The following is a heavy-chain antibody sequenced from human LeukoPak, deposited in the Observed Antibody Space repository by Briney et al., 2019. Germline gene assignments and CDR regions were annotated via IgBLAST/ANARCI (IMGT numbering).Heavy chain of an antibody. Sequence: GGSLRLSCAASGFNFSIYSMNWVRQAPGKGLEWVSSISSTSVYIYYADSVKGRFTISRDNAKNSLYLQMNSLRAEDTALYYCAREKEQWLGLDYWGQGTLVTVSS. CDR1: GFNFSIYS. V-gene: IGHV3-21*04. J-gene: IGHJ4*02. D-gene: IGHD6-19*01. CDR2: ISSTSVYI. CDR3: AREKEQWLGLDY.